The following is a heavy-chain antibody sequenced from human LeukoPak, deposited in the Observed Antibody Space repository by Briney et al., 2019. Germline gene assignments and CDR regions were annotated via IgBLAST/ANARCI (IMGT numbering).Heavy chain of an antibody. J-gene: IGHJ4*02. Sequence: SGGSLRLSCAASGFTFTNAWMSWVRQAPGKGLEWVGRIKSKTDGETTDYAAPVKGRFTISRDDSINTVYLHMNSLKTEDTAVYYCATRMISNRYFDYWGQGTLVTVSS. CDR2: IKSKTDGETT. CDR1: GFTFTNAW. V-gene: IGHV3-15*01. D-gene: IGHD3/OR15-3a*01. CDR3: ATRMISNRYFDY.